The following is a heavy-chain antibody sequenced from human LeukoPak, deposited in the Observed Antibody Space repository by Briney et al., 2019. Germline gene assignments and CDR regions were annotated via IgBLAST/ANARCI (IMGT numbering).Heavy chain of an antibody. CDR1: GFTFSSYN. J-gene: IGHJ4*02. CDR3: TSGGGSDELDLDH. V-gene: IGHV3-21*01. D-gene: IGHD5-12*01. Sequence: NPGGSLRLSCAASGFTFSSYNLNWVRQAPGKGLEWVSSISSSSSYISYADSVKGRFTISRDNAKNSLYLQMNSLRAEDTAVYYCTSGGGSDELDLDHWGQGTLVTVSS. CDR2: ISSSSSYI.